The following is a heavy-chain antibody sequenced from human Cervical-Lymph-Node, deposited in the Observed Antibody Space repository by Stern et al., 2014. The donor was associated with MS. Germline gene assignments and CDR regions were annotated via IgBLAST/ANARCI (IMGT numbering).Heavy chain of an antibody. V-gene: IGHV1-2*06. J-gene: IGHJ6*02. CDR2: FHRNSGGT. CDR3: ARDNAGHDMDV. Sequence: MQLVESGAEVKEPGASVKVSCKASGYTFTDYYIHWVRQAPGQGLEWMGRFHRNSGGTNFAQNFQGRVTMTRDTSIGTGYMELSRLRFDDTAVYFCARDNAGHDMDVWGQGTTVIVSS. D-gene: IGHD2-8*01. CDR1: GYTFTDYY.